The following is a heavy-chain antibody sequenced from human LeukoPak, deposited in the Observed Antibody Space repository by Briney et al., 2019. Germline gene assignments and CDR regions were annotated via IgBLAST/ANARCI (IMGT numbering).Heavy chain of an antibody. D-gene: IGHD3-3*01. CDR1: GGTFSSYA. V-gene: IGHV1-69*05. J-gene: IGHJ4*02. CDR2: IIPIFGTA. CDR3: ATPDPEGADYDFWSGYPTYFDY. Sequence: GASVKVSCKASGGTFSSYAISWVRQAPGQGLEWMGGIIPIFGTANYAQKFQGRVTITTDESTSTAYMELSSLRSEDTAVYYCATPDPEGADYDFWSGYPTYFDYWGQGTLVTVSS.